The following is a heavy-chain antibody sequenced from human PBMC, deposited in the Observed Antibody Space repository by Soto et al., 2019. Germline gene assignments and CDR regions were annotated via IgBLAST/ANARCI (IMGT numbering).Heavy chain of an antibody. Sequence: PGGSLGLSCSASGSTFSSYAMHWVRQAPGKGLEYVSATSSNGGSTYYADSVKGRFTISRDNPKNTLYLQMSSLRAEDTAVYYCVKDRRGGYSYANYWGQGTLVTVS. CDR2: TSSNGGST. J-gene: IGHJ4*02. D-gene: IGHD5-18*01. CDR1: GSTFSSYA. V-gene: IGHV3-64D*06. CDR3: VKDRRGGYSYANY.